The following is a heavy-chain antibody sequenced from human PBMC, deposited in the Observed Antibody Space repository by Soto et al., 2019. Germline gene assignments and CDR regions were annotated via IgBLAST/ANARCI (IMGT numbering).Heavy chain of an antibody. Sequence: QVQLQESGPGLVKPSETLSLICTVSGGSINSYHWSWIRQPPGKGLEWIGYSHYSGSTNYNPSLKRRVTMAVDMSKNQFSLKLASVTAADTAVYYWARTRGSGWYGDNWFDPWGQGTLVTVSS. CDR3: ARTRGSGWYGDNWFDP. J-gene: IGHJ5*02. V-gene: IGHV4-59*01. CDR2: SHYSGST. D-gene: IGHD6-19*01. CDR1: GGSINSYH.